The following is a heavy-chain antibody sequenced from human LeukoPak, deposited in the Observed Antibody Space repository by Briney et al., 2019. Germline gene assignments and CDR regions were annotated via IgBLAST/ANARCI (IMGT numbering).Heavy chain of an antibody. CDR3: ARGVVITFGGAADY. Sequence: SETLSLTCAVYGGSFSGYYWSWIRQPPGKGLEWIGYIYSSGSTNYNPSLKSRVTISIDTSKNQFSLKLNSVTAADTAVYYCARGVVITFGGAADYWGQGTLVTVSS. V-gene: IGHV4-59*01. CDR1: GGSFSGYY. CDR2: IYSSGST. J-gene: IGHJ4*02. D-gene: IGHD3-16*01.